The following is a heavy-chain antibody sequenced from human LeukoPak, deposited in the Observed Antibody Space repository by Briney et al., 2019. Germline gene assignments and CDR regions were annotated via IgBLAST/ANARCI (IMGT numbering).Heavy chain of an antibody. CDR1: GFTFSGYG. Sequence: GGSLRLSCAASGFTFSGYGMHWVRQAPGKGLEWVAFIRYAGSDQYYADSVKGRFTISRDSSKNTLYLQMNSLRAEDTAVYYCAKDRSLAAAGTGSYYFDYWGQGTLVTVSS. D-gene: IGHD6-13*01. CDR3: AKDRSLAAAGTGSYYFDY. V-gene: IGHV3-30*02. CDR2: IRYAGSDQ. J-gene: IGHJ4*02.